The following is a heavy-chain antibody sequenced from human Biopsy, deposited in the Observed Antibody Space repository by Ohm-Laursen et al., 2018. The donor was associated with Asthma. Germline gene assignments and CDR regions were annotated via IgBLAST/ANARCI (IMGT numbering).Heavy chain of an antibody. D-gene: IGHD2-15*01. CDR1: GYTFTDYS. J-gene: IGHJ5*02. V-gene: IGHV1-2*06. CDR3: ARDRGYCSGGTCPSWFDP. Sequence: GASVKVSCKASGYTFTDYSIHWVRQAPGQGLEWMGRINPNSGDTKYAQRFQGRVNVTRDRSISTAYMELSRLRSDDTAVYYCARDRGYCSGGTCPSWFDPWGQGTLVSVSS. CDR2: INPNSGDT.